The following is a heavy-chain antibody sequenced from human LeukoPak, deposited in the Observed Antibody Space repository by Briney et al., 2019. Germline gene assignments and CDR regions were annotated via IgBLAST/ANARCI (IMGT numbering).Heavy chain of an antibody. Sequence: PSETLSLTCAVYGGFFSGYYWSWIRRPPGKGLEWIGEINHSGSTNYNPSLKSRVTISVDTSKNQFSLKLSSVTAADTAVYYCASVRRNGVDDYWGQGTLVTVSS. J-gene: IGHJ4*02. D-gene: IGHD5-12*01. CDR1: GGFFSGYY. CDR2: INHSGST. V-gene: IGHV4-34*01. CDR3: ASVRRNGVDDY.